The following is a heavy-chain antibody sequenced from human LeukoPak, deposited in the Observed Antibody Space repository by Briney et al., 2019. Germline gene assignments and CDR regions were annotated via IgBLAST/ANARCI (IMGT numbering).Heavy chain of an antibody. CDR2: IKSKPDGETT. J-gene: IGHJ4*02. Sequence: RTGGSLRPSCAASGFAFSNAWMHWVRQAPGKGLEWVGLIKSKPDGETTDYAAPVTGRFTLSRDDSQDTLYLQMDSLKTDDTGVYYCTTDLASPQGKFVLWGQGTLVLVSS. CDR1: GFAFSNAW. CDR3: TTDLASPQGKFVL. V-gene: IGHV3-15*01.